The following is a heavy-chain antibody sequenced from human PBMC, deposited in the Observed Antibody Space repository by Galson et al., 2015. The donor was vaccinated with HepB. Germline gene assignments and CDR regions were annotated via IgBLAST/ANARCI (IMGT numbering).Heavy chain of an antibody. V-gene: IGHV3-23*01. D-gene: IGHD2-2*02. Sequence: SLRLSCAASGCTFSSYAMSWVRQAPGKGLEWVSAISASRGVTYYADSVKGRFSISKDNSKNTLYLQMSNLRAEDTAVYFCAKLMVVVSAAISPSWQDYWGQGTLVTVSS. CDR3: AKLMVVVSAAISPSWQDY. CDR2: ISASRGVT. CDR1: GCTFSSYA. J-gene: IGHJ4*02.